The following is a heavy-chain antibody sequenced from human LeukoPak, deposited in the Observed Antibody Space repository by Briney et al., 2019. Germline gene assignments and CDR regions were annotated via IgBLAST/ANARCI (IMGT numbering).Heavy chain of an antibody. CDR2: KSSDGSNT. CDR1: GFTFRIFG. J-gene: IGHJ6*02. V-gene: IGHV3-33*01. Sequence: PGGSLRLSCAASGFTFRIFGLHWIRQAPGKSLEWVAFKSSDGSNTDYVESLKGRFTISRDSSKNSLYLQMNSLRAEDTAVYYCARGHYGLDVWGQGTTAIVSS. CDR3: ARGHYGLDV.